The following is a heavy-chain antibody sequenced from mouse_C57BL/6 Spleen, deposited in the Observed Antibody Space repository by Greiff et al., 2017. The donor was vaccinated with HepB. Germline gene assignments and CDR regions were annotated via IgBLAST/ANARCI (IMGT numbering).Heavy chain of an antibody. Sequence: VQLQQSGAELVRPGASVTLSCKASGYTFTDYEMHWVKQTPVHGLEWIGAIDPETGGTAYNQKFKGKAILTADKSSSTAYMELRSLTSEDSAVYYCTRPELGREGYYWGQGTTLTVSS. V-gene: IGHV1-15*01. D-gene: IGHD4-1*01. CDR2: IDPETGGT. J-gene: IGHJ2*01. CDR1: GYTFTDYE. CDR3: TRPELGREGYY.